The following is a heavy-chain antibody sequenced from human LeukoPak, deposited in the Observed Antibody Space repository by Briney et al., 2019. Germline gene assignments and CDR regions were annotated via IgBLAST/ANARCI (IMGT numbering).Heavy chain of an antibody. V-gene: IGHV1-8*03. D-gene: IGHD6-19*01. Sequence: ASVKVSCKASGYTFTSYDINWVQQATGQGLEWMGWMNPNSGNTGYAQKFQGRVTITRNTSISTAYMELSSLRSEDTAVYYCARAYSSGWGYYYYYMDVWGKGTTVTVSS. CDR3: ARAYSSGWGYYYYYMDV. CDR1: GYTFTSYD. CDR2: MNPNSGNT. J-gene: IGHJ6*03.